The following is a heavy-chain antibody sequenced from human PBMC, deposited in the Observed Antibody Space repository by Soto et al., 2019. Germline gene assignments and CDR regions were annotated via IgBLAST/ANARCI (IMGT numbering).Heavy chain of an antibody. CDR2: ISSSGSYI. J-gene: IGHJ4*02. D-gene: IGHD5-12*01. Sequence: PGGSLRLSCAASGFAFSSYSMNWVRQAPGRGLEWVSSISSSGSYIYYADSVKGRSTISRDNANNSLYLQMNSLRADATGVYYCARGQYSGYRPQDYWGQGTLGSV. V-gene: IGHV3-21*01. CDR1: GFAFSSYS. CDR3: ARGQYSGYRPQDY.